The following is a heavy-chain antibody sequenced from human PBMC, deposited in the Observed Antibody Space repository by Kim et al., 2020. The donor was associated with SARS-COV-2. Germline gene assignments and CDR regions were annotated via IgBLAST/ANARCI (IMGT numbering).Heavy chain of an antibody. CDR2: T. Sequence: TSYAQKSQGRVTMTRDTSTSTVYMGLSSLRSEDTAVYYCARDGKWNWFDPWGQGTLVTVSS. J-gene: IGHJ5*02. V-gene: IGHV1-46*01. D-gene: IGHD1-26*01. CDR3: ARDGKWNWFDP.